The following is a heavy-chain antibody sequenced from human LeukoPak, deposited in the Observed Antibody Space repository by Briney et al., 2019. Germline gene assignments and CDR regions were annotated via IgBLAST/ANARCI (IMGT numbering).Heavy chain of an antibody. D-gene: IGHD6-13*01. CDR2: INHSGST. Sequence: SETLSLTCTVSGGSISSGDYYWSWIRQPPGKGLEWIGEINHSGSTNYNPSLKSRVTISVDTSKNQFSLKLSSVTAADTAVYYCARGRIAGSWGQGTLVTVSS. CDR1: GGSISSGDYY. V-gene: IGHV4-30-4*01. J-gene: IGHJ5*02. CDR3: ARGRIAGS.